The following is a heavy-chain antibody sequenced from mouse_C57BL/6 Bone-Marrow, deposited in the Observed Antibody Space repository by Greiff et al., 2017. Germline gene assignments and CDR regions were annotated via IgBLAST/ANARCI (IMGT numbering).Heavy chain of an antibody. CDR2: IYPGSGST. Sequence: VQLQQPGAELVKPGASVKMSCKASGYTFTSYWITWVKQRTGQGLEWIGDIYPGSGSTNYNEKFKSKATLTVDTSSSTAYMQLSSLTSEDSAVYYCARPYYSNYWYFDVWGKGTTVTVSS. D-gene: IGHD2-5*01. CDR3: ARPYYSNYWYFDV. J-gene: IGHJ1*03. V-gene: IGHV1-55*01. CDR1: GYTFTSYW.